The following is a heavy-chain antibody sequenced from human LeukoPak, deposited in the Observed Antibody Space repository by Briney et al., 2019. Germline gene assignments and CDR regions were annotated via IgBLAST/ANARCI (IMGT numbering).Heavy chain of an antibody. CDR1: GGSISSGSYY. Sequence: SETLSLTCTVSGGSISSGSYYWSWIRQPAGKGLEWIGRIYTSGSTNYNPSLKSRVTISVDTSKNQFSLKLSSVTAADTAVYYCARQYYDSSGWYAFDIWGQGTIVTVSS. V-gene: IGHV4-61*02. CDR2: IYTSGST. J-gene: IGHJ3*02. CDR3: ARQYYDSSGWYAFDI. D-gene: IGHD3-22*01.